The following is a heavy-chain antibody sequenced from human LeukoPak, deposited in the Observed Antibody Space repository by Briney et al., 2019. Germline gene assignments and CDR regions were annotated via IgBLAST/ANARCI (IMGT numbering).Heavy chain of an antibody. Sequence: PSETLSLTCAVYGGSFSGYYWSWIRQPPGKGLEWIGEINHSGSTNYNPSLKSRVTISVDTSKNQFSLKLSFVTAADTAVYYCARGRVLRYYYGSGSHKPLDYWGQGTLVTVSS. D-gene: IGHD3-10*01. CDR2: INHSGST. V-gene: IGHV4-34*01. CDR1: GGSFSGYY. J-gene: IGHJ4*02. CDR3: ARGRVLRYYYGSGSHKPLDY.